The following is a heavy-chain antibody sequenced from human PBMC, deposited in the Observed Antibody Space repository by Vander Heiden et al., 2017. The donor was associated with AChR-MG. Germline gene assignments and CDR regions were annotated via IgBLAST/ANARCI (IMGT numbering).Heavy chain of an antibody. CDR3: ARGSGD. J-gene: IGHJ4*02. CDR1: GGSFSGYY. V-gene: IGHV4-34*01. CDR2: IKLRVCT. Sequence: QVQLQQWGAGRLKPSETLSLPGAVYGGSFSGYYWSWIRQTPGKGLEWIGEIKLRVCTNYNTSLKCRVIISLDTSKKKFSMKLSSVTGGGSSGYYCARGSGDWGQGTMVTVSS. D-gene: IGHD2-15*01.